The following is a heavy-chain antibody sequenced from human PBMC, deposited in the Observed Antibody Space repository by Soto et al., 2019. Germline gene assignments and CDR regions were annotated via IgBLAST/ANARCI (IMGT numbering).Heavy chain of an antibody. V-gene: IGHV4-61*01. CDR1: GGSVSSGSYY. CDR2: IYYSGST. CDR3: ASPSGTIDGAFDI. J-gene: IGHJ3*02. Sequence: PSETLSLTCTVSGGSVSSGSYYWSWIRQPPGKGLEWIGYIYYSGSTNYNPSLKSRVTISVDTSKNQFSLKLSSVTAADTAVYYCASPSGTIDGAFDIWGQGTMVTVSS. D-gene: IGHD3-10*01.